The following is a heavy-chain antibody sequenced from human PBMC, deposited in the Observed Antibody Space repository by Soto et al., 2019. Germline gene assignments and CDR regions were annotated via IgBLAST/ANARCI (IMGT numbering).Heavy chain of an antibody. V-gene: IGHV3-30-3*01. J-gene: IGHJ6*02. CDR1: GFTFSSYA. D-gene: IGHD2-2*01. CDR3: ARDSFHCSRASCQSIFYYYGMDV. Sequence: VQLVESGGAVVQPGRSLRLSCAASGFTFSSYAMHWVRQAPGKGLEWVAVISYEGSNKYHADSVKGRFIISRDNTNNTLNLQMNSLRAEDTAVYYCARDSFHCSRASCQSIFYYYGMDVWGQGTAVTVSS. CDR2: ISYEGSNK.